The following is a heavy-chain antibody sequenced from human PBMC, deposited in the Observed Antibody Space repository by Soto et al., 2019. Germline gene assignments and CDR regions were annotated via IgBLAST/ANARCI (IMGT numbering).Heavy chain of an antibody. J-gene: IGHJ4*02. Sequence: PGESLKISCRASGYSFTSYWIAWVRQTPGKGLEWMGIIYPDDSDTRYNPSFQGQVTISADKSITTAYLQWSSMKPSDSAIYYCARGGVAARTFDYWGQGTPVTVSS. D-gene: IGHD6-6*01. V-gene: IGHV5-51*01. CDR1: GYSFTSYW. CDR3: ARGGVAARTFDY. CDR2: IYPDDSDT.